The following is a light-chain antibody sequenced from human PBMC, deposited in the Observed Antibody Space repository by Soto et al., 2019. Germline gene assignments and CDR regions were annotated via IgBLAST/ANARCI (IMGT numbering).Light chain of an antibody. CDR3: QQSFSIPYT. J-gene: IGKJ2*01. V-gene: IGKV1-39*01. Sequence: DIQMTQSPSSLSAFIGDRVTITCRTSHNISSHLNWYHQKPGKAPNLLIYAASSLESGVPSGFSGSGSETDFTLTITRLEPDDFATYYWQQSFSIPYTFGQGTKLQIK. CDR2: AAS. CDR1: HNISSH.